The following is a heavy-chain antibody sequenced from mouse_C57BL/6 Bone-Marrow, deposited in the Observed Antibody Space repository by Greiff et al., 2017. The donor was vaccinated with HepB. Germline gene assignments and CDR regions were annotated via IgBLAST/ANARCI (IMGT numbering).Heavy chain of an antibody. J-gene: IGHJ1*03. CDR3: ARSKSPDYYGSSYWYCDV. CDR1: GYAFTNYL. Sequence: VQLQQSGAELVRPGTSVKVSCKASGYAFTNYLIEWVKQRPGQGLEWIGVINPGSGGTNYNEKFKGKATLTADKSSSTAYMQLSSLTSEDSAVYCCARSKSPDYYGSSYWYCDVWGTGTTVTVSS. V-gene: IGHV1-54*01. CDR2: INPGSGGT. D-gene: IGHD1-1*01.